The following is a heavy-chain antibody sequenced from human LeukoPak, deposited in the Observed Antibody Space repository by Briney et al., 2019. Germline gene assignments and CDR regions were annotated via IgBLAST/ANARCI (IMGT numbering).Heavy chain of an antibody. CDR1: GFTFGDYP. CDR3: PREGGWYYFDY. J-gene: IGHJ4*02. CDR2: IRSKTYGGTT. Sequence: GGSLRLSCTASGFTFGDYPMSWVRQAPGKGLEWVGFIRSKTYGGTTEYTASVKGIFTISRDDSKRNAYLHMDSLKTEDTDPYYCPREGGWYYFDYWGQGTLVTVSS. V-gene: IGHV3-49*04. D-gene: IGHD6-19*01.